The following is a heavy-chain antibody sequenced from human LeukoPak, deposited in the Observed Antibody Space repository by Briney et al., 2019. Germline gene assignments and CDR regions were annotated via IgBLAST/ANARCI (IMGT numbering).Heavy chain of an antibody. Sequence: GGSLRLSCAASGFTFSSYWMHCVRQAPGKGLVWVSRISSEGSTTSYADSVKGRFTISRDNAKNTLYLQMNSLRAEDTAVYYCARVLYNWNDVIDYWGQGTLVTVSS. CDR1: GFTFSSYW. CDR3: ARVLYNWNDVIDY. D-gene: IGHD1-20*01. CDR2: ISSEGSTT. V-gene: IGHV3-74*01. J-gene: IGHJ4*02.